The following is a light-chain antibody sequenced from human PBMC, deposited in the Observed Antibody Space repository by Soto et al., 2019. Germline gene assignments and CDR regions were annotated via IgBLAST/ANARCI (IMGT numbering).Light chain of an antibody. V-gene: IGKV1-33*01. CDR2: DAS. Sequence: DTQLTQSPSSLSASVADRVAITCQASQDITDYLNWYQQKPGKAPKLLIYDASKLETGVPSRFSGSGSGTDFTLTITSLQPEDIATYYCQQFDNGPLTFGGGTKVDIK. CDR3: QQFDNGPLT. J-gene: IGKJ4*02. CDR1: QDITDY.